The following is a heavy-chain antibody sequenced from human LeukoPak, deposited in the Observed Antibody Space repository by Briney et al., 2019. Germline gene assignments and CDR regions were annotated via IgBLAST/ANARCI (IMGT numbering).Heavy chain of an antibody. Sequence: GGSLRLSCAASGFTFSTFAMTWVRQAPGKGLEWASTISGGGTSTYYADSVKGRFTISRDSSKNTLYLEMSSLRAEDTAVYFCARERTLYVSGSGYGMDVWGQGTTVTVSS. J-gene: IGHJ6*02. V-gene: IGHV3-23*01. CDR2: ISGGGTST. CDR1: GFTFSTFA. D-gene: IGHD3-10*01. CDR3: ARERTLYVSGSGYGMDV.